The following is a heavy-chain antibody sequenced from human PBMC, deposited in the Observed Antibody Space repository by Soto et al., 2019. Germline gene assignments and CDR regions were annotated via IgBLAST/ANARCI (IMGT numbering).Heavy chain of an antibody. J-gene: IGHJ4*02. CDR2: INHSGST. Sequence: PSETLSLTCTVYGGSFSGYYWSWIRQPPGKGLEWIGEINHSGSTNYNPSLKSRVTISVDTSKNQFSLKLSSVTAADTAVYYCAALRGSAYDFDYWGQGTLVTVSS. CDR3: AALRGSAYDFDY. V-gene: IGHV4-34*01. D-gene: IGHD5-12*01. CDR1: GGSFSGYY.